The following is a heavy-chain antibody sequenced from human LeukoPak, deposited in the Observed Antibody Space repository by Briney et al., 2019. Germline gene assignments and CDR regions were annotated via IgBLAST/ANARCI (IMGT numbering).Heavy chain of an antibody. Sequence: GGSLRLSCAASGFTFSSYAMHWVRQAPGKGLEWVAVISYDGSHAYYADSVKGRFTISRDNSKNTLYLQMNSLRPEDTAVYYCARDSEEQWLARHHYGMDVWGQGTTVTVSS. CDR3: ARDSEEQWLARHHYGMDV. CDR2: ISYDGSHA. V-gene: IGHV3-30*04. CDR1: GFTFSSYA. D-gene: IGHD6-19*01. J-gene: IGHJ6*02.